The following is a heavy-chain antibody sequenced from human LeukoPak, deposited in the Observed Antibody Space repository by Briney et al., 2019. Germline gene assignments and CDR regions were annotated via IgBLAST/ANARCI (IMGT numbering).Heavy chain of an antibody. CDR3: AKDREVWFGELLPSSLDY. CDR2: ISYDGSNK. J-gene: IGHJ4*02. Sequence: GRSLRLSCAASGFTFSSYGMHWVRQATGKGLEWVAVISYDGSNKYYADSVKGRFTISRDNSKNTLYLQMNSLRAEDTAVYYCAKDREVWFGELLPSSLDYWGQGTLVTVSS. D-gene: IGHD3-10*01. V-gene: IGHV3-30*18. CDR1: GFTFSSYG.